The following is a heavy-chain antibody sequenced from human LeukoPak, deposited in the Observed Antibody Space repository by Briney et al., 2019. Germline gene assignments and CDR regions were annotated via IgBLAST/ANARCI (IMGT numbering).Heavy chain of an antibody. Sequence: AAVKVSCQATVYTSTRYGISWVRQATGQGIDWMGWISAYNGNTNYAQKLQGRVTMTTDTSTSTAYMELRSLRSDDTAVYYCARDCMVGSYYQTGNRASYYYYYYGMDVWGKGTTVTVSS. D-gene: IGHD2-15*01. V-gene: IGHV1-18*04. CDR3: ARDCMVGSYYQTGNRASYYYYYYGMDV. J-gene: IGHJ6*04. CDR1: VYTSTRYG. CDR2: ISAYNGNT.